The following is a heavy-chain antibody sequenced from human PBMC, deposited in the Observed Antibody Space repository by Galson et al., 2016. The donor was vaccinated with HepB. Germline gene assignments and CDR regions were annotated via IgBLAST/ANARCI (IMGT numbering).Heavy chain of an antibody. J-gene: IGHJ3*01. Sequence: SVKVSCKASGYIFFTYGINWVRQAPGQGLEWMGWISAYNGNTNYAENFQGRVTMTTDTSTNTAYMELRSLRSDDTAVYYCAGDQDVCGGDCLFGYALDFWGQGTVVTVSA. CDR2: ISAYNGNT. D-gene: IGHD2-21*02. CDR1: GYIFFTYG. V-gene: IGHV1-18*01. CDR3: AGDQDVCGGDCLFGYALDF.